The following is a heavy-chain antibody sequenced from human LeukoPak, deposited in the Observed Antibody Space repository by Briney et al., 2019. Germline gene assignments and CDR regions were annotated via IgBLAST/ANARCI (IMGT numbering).Heavy chain of an antibody. J-gene: IGHJ5*02. CDR2: IYYSGST. CDR3: ARVHITMVRGVRNWFDP. CDR1: GGSISSYY. Sequence: PSETLSLTCTVSGGSISSYYWSWIRQPPGKGLEWIGYIYYSGSTNYNPSLKSRVTISVDTSKNQFSLKLSSVTAADTAVYYCARVHITMVRGVRNWFDPWGQGTLVTVSS. V-gene: IGHV4-59*01. D-gene: IGHD3-10*01.